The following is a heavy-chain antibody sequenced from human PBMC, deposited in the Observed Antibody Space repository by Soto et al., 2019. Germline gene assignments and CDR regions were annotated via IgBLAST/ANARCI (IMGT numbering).Heavy chain of an antibody. CDR2: TYYSGST. Sequence: QVQLQESGPGLVKPSETLSLTCTVSGGSISSYYWSWIRQPPGKGLEWIGYTYYSGSTNYNPSLKSRVTISVDPCKTQFSLKLSSVTAADTAVYYCARGGWRLIDYWGQGTLVTVSS. CDR3: ARGGWRLIDY. D-gene: IGHD2-21*02. CDR1: GGSISSYY. V-gene: IGHV4-59*08. J-gene: IGHJ4*02.